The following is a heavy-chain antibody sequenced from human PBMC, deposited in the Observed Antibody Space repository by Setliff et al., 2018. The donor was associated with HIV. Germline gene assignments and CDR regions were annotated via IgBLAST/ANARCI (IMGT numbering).Heavy chain of an antibody. J-gene: IGHJ3*02. CDR1: GGSISNSRYY. V-gene: IGHV4-39*07. CDR3: ARGRDDYNYDPFDI. CDR2: IYYSGST. Sequence: PSETLSLTCTVSGGSISNSRYYWSWIRQPPGKGLEWIGRIYYSGSTYYNPSLKGRVTTSIDTSTNQFSLKLNSVPAAATAVYYCARGRDDYNYDPFDIWGQGTMVTVSS. D-gene: IGHD4-4*01.